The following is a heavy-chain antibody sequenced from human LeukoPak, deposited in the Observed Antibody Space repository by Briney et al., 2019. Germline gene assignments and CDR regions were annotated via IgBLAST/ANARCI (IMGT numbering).Heavy chain of an antibody. J-gene: IGHJ4*02. CDR1: GFTFSSYG. CDR2: ISYDGSNK. D-gene: IGHD2-2*01. CDR3: ATVGVVVPAAMAY. Sequence: GRSLRLSCAASGFTFSSYGMHWVRQAPGKGLEWVAVISYDGSNKYYADSVKGRFTISRDNSKNTLYLQMNSLRAEDTAVYYCATVGVVVPAAMAYWGQGTLVTVSS. V-gene: IGHV3-30*03.